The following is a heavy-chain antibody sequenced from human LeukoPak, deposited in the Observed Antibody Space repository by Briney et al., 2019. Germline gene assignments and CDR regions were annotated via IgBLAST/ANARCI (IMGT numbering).Heavy chain of an antibody. D-gene: IGHD3-22*01. Sequence: ASVKVSCKASGYTFTTYEIDWVRQAPGQGLEWMGWMNPNSGDTAYAQKFQGRVTMTRDTSITTAYTELSSLVSEDTAVYYCARGFSDYDGTDYAILKYWGQGTLVTVSS. CDR3: ARGFSDYDGTDYAILKY. V-gene: IGHV1-8*01. J-gene: IGHJ4*02. CDR2: MNPNSGDT. CDR1: GYTFTTYE.